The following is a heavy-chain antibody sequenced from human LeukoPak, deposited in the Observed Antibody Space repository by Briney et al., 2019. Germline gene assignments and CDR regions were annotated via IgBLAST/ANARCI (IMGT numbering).Heavy chain of an antibody. CDR3: ARDYKYAFDN. CDR2: IGISSGNT. D-gene: IGHD5-24*01. CDR1: GFPFSSYA. Sequence: GGSLRLSCAASGFPFSSYAMTWVRQAPGKGLEWISYIGISSGNTKYADSVKGRFTISGDKAKNSLYLQMNSLRVEDTAVYYCARDYKYAFDNWGQGTLVTVSS. V-gene: IGHV3-48*01. J-gene: IGHJ4*02.